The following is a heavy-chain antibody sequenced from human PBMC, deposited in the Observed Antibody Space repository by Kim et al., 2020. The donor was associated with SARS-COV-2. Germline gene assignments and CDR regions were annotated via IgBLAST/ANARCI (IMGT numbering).Heavy chain of an antibody. J-gene: IGHJ5*02. CDR3: ARGVYVATIAARRFNWFDP. Sequence: SETLSLTCAVYGGSFSGYYWSWIRQPPGKGLEWIGEINHSGSTNYNPSLKSRVTISVDTSKNQFSLKLSSVTAADTAVYYCARGVYVATIAARRFNWFDPWGQGTLVTVSS. D-gene: IGHD6-6*01. CDR2: INHSGST. CDR1: GGSFSGYY. V-gene: IGHV4-34*01.